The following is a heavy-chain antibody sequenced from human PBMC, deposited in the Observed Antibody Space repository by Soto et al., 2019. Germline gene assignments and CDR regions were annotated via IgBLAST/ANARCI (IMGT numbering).Heavy chain of an antibody. V-gene: IGHV4-59*01. J-gene: IGHJ4*02. CDR2: IYSSGST. Sequence: SETLSLTCTVSGGSISGYYWSWIRQPPGKELEWIGYIYSSGSTNNNPSLRSRVIVSVDTSKNEFSLKLNSVTAADTAVYYCARVGVIVAGSGFGYVDYWGQGILVTVSX. CDR1: GGSISGYY. CDR3: ARVGVIVAGSGFGYVDY. D-gene: IGHD6-19*01.